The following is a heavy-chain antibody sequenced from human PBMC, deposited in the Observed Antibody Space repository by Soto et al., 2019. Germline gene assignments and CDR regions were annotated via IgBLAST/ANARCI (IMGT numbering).Heavy chain of an antibody. CDR2: IHYSGST. D-gene: IGHD6-19*01. Sequence: TSETLSLTCTVSGGSISSYYWSWIRQPPGKGLEWIGYIHYSGSTNYNPSLKSRVTISVDTSKNQFSLKLSSVTAADTAVYYCARSYSTGWYYFDYWGQGTLVTVSS. CDR1: GGSISSYY. CDR3: ARSYSTGWYYFDY. J-gene: IGHJ4*02. V-gene: IGHV4-59*01.